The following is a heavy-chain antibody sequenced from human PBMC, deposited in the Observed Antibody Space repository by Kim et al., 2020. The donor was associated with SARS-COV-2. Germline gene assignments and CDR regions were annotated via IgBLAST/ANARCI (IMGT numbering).Heavy chain of an antibody. CDR1: GFIFGNFG. D-gene: IGHD3-16*01. Sequence: GGSLRLSCTTSGFIFGNFGMNWVRQAPGKGLEWVSFISGSGGATHYVDSVKGRFTISRDNSKNTLFLQMNSLRVEDTAVYYCGKELYRGSSAIGDWGQGTRLAVS. CDR2: ISGSGGAT. V-gene: IGHV3-23*01. CDR3: GKELYRGSSAIGD. J-gene: IGHJ4*02.